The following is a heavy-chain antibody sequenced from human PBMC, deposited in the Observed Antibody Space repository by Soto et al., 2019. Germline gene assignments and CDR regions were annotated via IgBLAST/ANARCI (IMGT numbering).Heavy chain of an antibody. J-gene: IGHJ5*02. D-gene: IGHD6-19*01. CDR3: ARHAVYSSGWYTCFDP. CDR2: IYYSGST. V-gene: IGHV4-39*01. CDR1: GGSISSSSYY. Sequence: PSETLSLTCTVSGGSISSSSYYWGWIRQPPGKGLEWIGSIYYSGSTYYNPSLKSRVTISVDTSKNQFSLKLSSVTAADTAVYYCARHAVYSSGWYTCFDPWGQGTLVTVSS.